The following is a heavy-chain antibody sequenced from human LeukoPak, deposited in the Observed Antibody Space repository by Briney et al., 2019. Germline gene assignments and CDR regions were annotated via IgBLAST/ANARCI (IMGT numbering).Heavy chain of an antibody. CDR2: ISGSGGST. CDR3: AKGTVGATNVGDYFDY. Sequence: GGSLRLSCAASGFTFSSYAMSWVRQASGKGLEWVSAISGSGGSTYYADSVKGRFTISRDNSKNTLYLQMNSLRAEDTAVYYCAKGTVGATNVGDYFDYWGQGTLVTVSS. J-gene: IGHJ4*02. D-gene: IGHD1-26*01. V-gene: IGHV3-23*01. CDR1: GFTFSSYA.